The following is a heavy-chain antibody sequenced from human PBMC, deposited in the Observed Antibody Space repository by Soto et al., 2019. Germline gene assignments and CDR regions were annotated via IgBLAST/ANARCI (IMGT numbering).Heavy chain of an antibody. D-gene: IGHD2-2*01. CDR1: GYTFTSYY. V-gene: IGHV1-46*01. J-gene: IGHJ6*02. CDR2: INPSGGST. Sequence: ASVKVSCKASGYTFTSYYMHWVRQAHGHGLESMGIINPSGGSTSYAQKFQGRVTMTRDTSTSTVYMELSRLRSEDTAVYYCARDLGPAARHYDYYGMDVWGQGTTVTVSS. CDR3: ARDLGPAARHYDYYGMDV.